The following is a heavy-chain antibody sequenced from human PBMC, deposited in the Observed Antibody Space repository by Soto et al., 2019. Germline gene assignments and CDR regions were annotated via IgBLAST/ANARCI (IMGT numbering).Heavy chain of an antibody. Sequence: QVQLVESGVGVVQPGRSLRLSCAASGFTFSSYNMEWVRQAPGKGLEWVTVISFDGSNKYYVDSVQGRFTISRDNSKNTVYLEMNSLKPEDTAVYYCAREVGTFYYHYGMDVWGQGTTVTVAS. J-gene: IGHJ6*02. V-gene: IGHV3-30-3*01. D-gene: IGHD2-21*02. CDR2: ISFDGSNK. CDR3: AREVGTFYYHYGMDV. CDR1: GFTFSSYN.